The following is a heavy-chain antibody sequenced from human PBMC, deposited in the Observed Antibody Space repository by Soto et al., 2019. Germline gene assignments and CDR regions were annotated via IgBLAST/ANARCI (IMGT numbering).Heavy chain of an antibody. Sequence: QVQLVQSGAEVKKTGSSVKVSCEASGGTLSSYSVSWVRQAPGQGLEWMGRIIPIVTSTNYALKFQGRDTITADKITSIVSLELSTLISEDTAVYYCAREVDVLGGMDVWCQGTTVTVSS. CDR2: IIPIVTST. CDR1: GGTLSSYS. V-gene: IGHV1-69*08. CDR3: AREVDVLGGMDV. J-gene: IGHJ6*02. D-gene: IGHD3-16*01.